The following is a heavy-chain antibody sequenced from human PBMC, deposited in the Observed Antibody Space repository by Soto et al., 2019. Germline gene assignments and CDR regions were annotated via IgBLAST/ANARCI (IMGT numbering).Heavy chain of an antibody. CDR1: GGSISSGGYY. D-gene: IGHD3-10*01. V-gene: IGHV4-31*03. CDR2: IYYSGST. J-gene: IGHJ5*02. Sequence: SETLSLTCTVSGGSISSGGYYWSWIRQHPGKGLEWIGYIYYSGSTYYNPSLKSRVTISVDTSKNQFSLKLSSVTVADTAVYYCARGLREYYGSGSAYNWFDPWGQGTLVTVSS. CDR3: ARGLREYYGSGSAYNWFDP.